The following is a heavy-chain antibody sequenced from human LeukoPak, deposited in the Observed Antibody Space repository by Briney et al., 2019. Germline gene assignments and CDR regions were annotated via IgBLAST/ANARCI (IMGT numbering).Heavy chain of an antibody. CDR3: ARDFTGKAAAGDPSLDY. CDR2: IYHRGTT. J-gene: IGHJ4*02. V-gene: IGHV4-38-2*02. D-gene: IGHD6-13*01. Sequence: SETLSLTCIVSGYSINRGYYWGWIRQPPGKGLEWIGNIYHRGTTYYNPSLKSRVTISLDTSKNQFSLKLSSVTAADTAVYYCARDFTGKAAAGDPSLDYWGQGTLVTVSS. CDR1: GYSINRGYY.